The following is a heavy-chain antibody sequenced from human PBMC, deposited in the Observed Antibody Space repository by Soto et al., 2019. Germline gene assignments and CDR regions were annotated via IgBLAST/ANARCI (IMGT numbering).Heavy chain of an antibody. CDR1: GYLFTAYS. V-gene: IGHV1-46*01. D-gene: IGHD2-15*01. J-gene: IGHJ1*01. Sequence: ASVKVSCKASGYLFTAYSMHWVRLAPGQGLEWMGVVNPSGGSTKYAQNFQGRVTMTRDTSTTTIYMELSSLRSDDTAMYYCAREENCSGGTCYSEYFHRWGQGTLVTVS. CDR3: AREENCSGGTCYSEYFHR. CDR2: VNPSGGST.